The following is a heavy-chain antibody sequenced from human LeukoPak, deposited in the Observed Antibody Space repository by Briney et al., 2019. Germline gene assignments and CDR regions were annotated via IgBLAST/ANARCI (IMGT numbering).Heavy chain of an antibody. V-gene: IGHV4-34*01. Sequence: PSETLSLTCAVYGGPCDDYYCSWIRQPPGKGLEWIGEIHPSGIFYYNSSLMSRVTISIDTSKSQFSLRLTSVTAADTGFYYCARGRDRSKAGDHWGQGSLVTVSS. CDR3: ARGRDRSKAGDH. CDR1: GGPCDDYY. J-gene: IGHJ4*02. D-gene: IGHD5-24*01. CDR2: IHPSGIF.